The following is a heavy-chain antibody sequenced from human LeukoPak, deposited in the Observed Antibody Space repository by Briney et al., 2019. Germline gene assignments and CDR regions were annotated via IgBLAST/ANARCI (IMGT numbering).Heavy chain of an antibody. CDR2: FDPEDGET. Sequence: GASVKVSCKVSGYTLTELSMHWVRQAPGKGLEWMGGFDPEDGETIYAQKFQGRVTMTTDTSTSTAYMELRSLRSDDTAVYYCARGGYYGEETDYWGQGTLVTVSS. CDR3: ARGGYYGEETDY. D-gene: IGHD3-22*01. J-gene: IGHJ4*02. CDR1: GYTLTELS. V-gene: IGHV1-24*01.